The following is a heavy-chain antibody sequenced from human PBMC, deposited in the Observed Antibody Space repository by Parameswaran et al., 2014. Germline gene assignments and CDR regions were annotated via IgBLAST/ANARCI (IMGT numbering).Heavy chain of an antibody. V-gene: IGHV3-23*01. CDR1: GFTFSSYA. D-gene: IGHD1-26*01. Sequence: LKISCAASGFTFSSYAMSWVRQAPGKGLEWVSAISGSGGSTYYADSVKGRFTISRDNSKNTLYLQMNSLRAEDTAVYYCAKGYSGSYLDYYGMDVWGQGTTVTVSS. CDR3: AKGYSGSYLDYYGMDV. J-gene: IGHJ6*02. CDR2: ISGSGGST.